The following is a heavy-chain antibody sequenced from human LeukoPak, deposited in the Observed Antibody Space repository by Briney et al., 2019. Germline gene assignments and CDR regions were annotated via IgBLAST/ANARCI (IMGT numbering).Heavy chain of an antibody. V-gene: IGHV1-18*01. J-gene: IGHJ5*02. Sequence: ASVKVSCKASGYTFTSYGISWVRQAPGQGLEWMGWISAYNGNTNYAQKLQGRVTMTTDTSTSTAYMELGSLRSEDTAVYYCARDRGGCSSTSCYAGGLDPWGQGTLVTVSS. D-gene: IGHD2-2*01. CDR3: ARDRGGCSSTSCYAGGLDP. CDR1: GYTFTSYG. CDR2: ISAYNGNT.